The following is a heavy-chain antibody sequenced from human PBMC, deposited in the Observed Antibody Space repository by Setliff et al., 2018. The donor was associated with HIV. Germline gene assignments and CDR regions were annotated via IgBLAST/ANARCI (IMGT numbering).Heavy chain of an antibody. D-gene: IGHD6-13*01. J-gene: IGHJ5*02. CDR3: ARGLGIAAAGSRRQDNWFDP. Sequence: SETLSLTCTVSGGSISSGSYYWSWIRQPAGKGLEWIGHIYTSGSTNYNPSLKSRVTMSVDTSKNQFSLRLSSVTDADTAMYYCARGLGIAAAGSRRQDNWFDPWGQGTLVTVSS. CDR2: IYTSGST. CDR1: GGSISSGSYY. V-gene: IGHV4-61*09.